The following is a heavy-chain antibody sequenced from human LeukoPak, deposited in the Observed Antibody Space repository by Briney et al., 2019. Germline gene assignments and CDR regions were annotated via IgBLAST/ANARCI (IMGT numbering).Heavy chain of an antibody. CDR2: ISFLGSEK. CDR1: GFTFSAYD. J-gene: IGHJ4*02. CDR3: AKDPYSYASGRATFDF. D-gene: IGHD3-10*01. Sequence: GGSLRLSCAASGFTFSAYDMHWVRQATGKGLEWVALISFLGSEKHYADSVKGRFTISRDNPKNTLYLQMNSLRPGDTAVYYCAKDPYSYASGRATFDFWGQGALVTVSS. V-gene: IGHV3-30*18.